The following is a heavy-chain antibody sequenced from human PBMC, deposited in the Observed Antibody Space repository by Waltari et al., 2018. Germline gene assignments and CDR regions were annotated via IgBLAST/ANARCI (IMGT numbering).Heavy chain of an antibody. CDR3: AKDPGPEWELLLTYFQH. J-gene: IGHJ1*01. Sequence: EVQLLESGGGLVQPGGSLRLSCAASGFPFSSYAMSWVRQAPGRGLEWVSAISGSGGSTYYADSVKGRFTISRDNSKNTLYLQMNSLRAEDTAVYYCAKDPGPEWELLLTYFQHWGQGTLVTVSS. CDR1: GFPFSSYA. CDR2: ISGSGGST. D-gene: IGHD1-26*01. V-gene: IGHV3-23*01.